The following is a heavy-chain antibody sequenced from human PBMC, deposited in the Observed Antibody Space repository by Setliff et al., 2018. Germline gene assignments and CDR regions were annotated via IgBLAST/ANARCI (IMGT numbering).Heavy chain of an antibody. V-gene: IGHV3-30*02. CDR3: AKGGLYSSSSRSYFDY. CDR2: IRYDGSNK. D-gene: IGHD6-6*01. J-gene: IGHJ4*02. Sequence: PGGSLRLSCAASGFTFSSYGMHWVRQAPGKGLEWVAFIRYDGSNKYYADSVKGRFTISRDNSKNTLYLQMNSLRAEDTAVYYCAKGGLYSSSSRSYFDYWGQGTLVTVSS. CDR1: GFTFSSYG.